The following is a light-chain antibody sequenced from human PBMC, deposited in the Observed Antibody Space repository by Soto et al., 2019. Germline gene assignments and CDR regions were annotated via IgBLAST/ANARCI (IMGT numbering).Light chain of an antibody. J-gene: IGLJ2*01. CDR2: RSD. CDR1: SSNIGSNH. Sequence: QSVLTQPPSTSGTPGQRVTISCSGSSSNIGSNHVYWYQQFPGMAPKLLMYRSDQRPTGVPDRFSGSKSGTSASLAISGLQSDDEADYYCSAREDSLSGVVLGGGTKVTVL. CDR3: SAREDSLSGVV. V-gene: IGLV1-47*01.